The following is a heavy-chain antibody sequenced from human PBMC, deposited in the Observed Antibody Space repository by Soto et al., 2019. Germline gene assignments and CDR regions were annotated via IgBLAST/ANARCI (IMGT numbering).Heavy chain of an antibody. D-gene: IGHD3-10*01. CDR1: GYSINSDYY. CDR3: AKKGYYPSGKINLFDS. J-gene: IGHJ4*02. Sequence: PSETLSITCAVSGYSINSDYYWGWIRQPPGKGLEWIGSVDHSGRTYYSPSLRSRLTIFRDTSKNQFSLRLTSVTAADTAMYFCAKKGYYPSGKINLFDSWGPGTLVTVSS. V-gene: IGHV4-38-2*01. CDR2: VDHSGRT.